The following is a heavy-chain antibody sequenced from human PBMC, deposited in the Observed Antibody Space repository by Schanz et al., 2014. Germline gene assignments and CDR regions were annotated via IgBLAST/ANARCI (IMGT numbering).Heavy chain of an antibody. V-gene: IGHV3-30*02. CDR3: TKDPPGCPQC. CDR2: IRYDGAYT. CDR1: GFTFSSYG. J-gene: IGHJ4*02. Sequence: QVRLVESGGGVVQPGGSLRLSCAASGFTFSSYGMHWVRQAPGKGLEWVTFIRYDGAYTSYTDSVKGRFTISRDNSKNTLYLQMNSLTTEYTGGYYCTKDPPGCPQCWGQGTLVTVSS.